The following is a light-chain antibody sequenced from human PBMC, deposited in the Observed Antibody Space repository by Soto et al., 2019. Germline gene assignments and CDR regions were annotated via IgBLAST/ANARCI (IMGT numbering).Light chain of an antibody. CDR2: DVS. V-gene: IGLV2-11*01. CDR3: CSYAGSYTYV. CDR1: SSDVGAYNY. J-gene: IGLJ2*01. Sequence: QSALTQPRSVSGSPGQSVTISCTGTSSDVGAYNYVSWYQQRPGKAPKLMIYDVSKRPSGVPDRFSGSKSGNTASLTISGLQAEDEADYYCCSYAGSYTYVFGGGTKVTVL.